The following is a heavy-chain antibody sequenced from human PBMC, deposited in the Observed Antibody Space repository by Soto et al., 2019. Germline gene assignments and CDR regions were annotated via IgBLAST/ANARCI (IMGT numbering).Heavy chain of an antibody. D-gene: IGHD3-22*01. J-gene: IGHJ5*01. CDR2: INHRGRV. V-gene: IGHV4-34*01. CDR1: GGSFSGHS. Sequence: SETLSLTCAVYGGSFSGHSWTWIRQSPGKGLEWIGDINHRGRVNYSPSLKSRVTISLDTSKNQFSLTLSAVTAADTAMYYCSTRAYDTNGYYRFDPWGQGTLVTVSS. CDR3: STRAYDTNGYYRFDP.